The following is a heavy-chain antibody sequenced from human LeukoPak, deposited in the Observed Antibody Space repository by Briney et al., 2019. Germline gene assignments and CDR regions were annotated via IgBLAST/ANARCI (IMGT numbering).Heavy chain of an antibody. Sequence: GASVKVSCKASGYTFTSYGISWVRQAPGQGLEWMGLISAYNGNTNYAQKLQGRVTMTTDTSTSTAYMELRSLRSDDTAVYYCARDPGSSSWTPFDYWGQGTLVTVSS. V-gene: IGHV1-18*01. J-gene: IGHJ4*02. D-gene: IGHD6-13*01. CDR1: GYTFTSYG. CDR3: ARDPGSSSWTPFDY. CDR2: ISAYNGNT.